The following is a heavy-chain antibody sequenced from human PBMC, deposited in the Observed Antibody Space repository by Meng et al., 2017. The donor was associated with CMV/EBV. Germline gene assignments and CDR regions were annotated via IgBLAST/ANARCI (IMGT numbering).Heavy chain of an antibody. J-gene: IGHJ4*02. Sequence: QGQQQESGAGLVKPSQTLSLTCTVSGGSISSGDYYWSWIRQPPGKGLEWIGYIYYSGSTYHNPSLKSRVTISVDTSKNQFSLKLSSVTAADTAVYYCARVTSRVAGVFDYWGQGTLVIVSS. D-gene: IGHD1-14*01. CDR3: ARVTSRVAGVFDY. CDR1: GGSISSGDYY. CDR2: IYYSGST. V-gene: IGHV4-30-4*08.